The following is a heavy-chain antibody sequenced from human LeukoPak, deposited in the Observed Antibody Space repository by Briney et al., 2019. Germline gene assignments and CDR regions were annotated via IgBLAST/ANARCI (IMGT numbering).Heavy chain of an antibody. CDR2: MYTSGST. Sequence: PSETLSLTCTVSGGSISSGSYCWSWIRQPAGQGLEYIGRMYTSGSTNYNPSLKSRVTIPVDTSKNQFSLKLSSVTAADTAVYYCARGYDGSGYYYRNWYFDLWGRGTLVTVSS. CDR3: ARGYDGSGYYYRNWYFDL. J-gene: IGHJ2*01. CDR1: GGSISSGSYC. V-gene: IGHV4-61*02. D-gene: IGHD3-22*01.